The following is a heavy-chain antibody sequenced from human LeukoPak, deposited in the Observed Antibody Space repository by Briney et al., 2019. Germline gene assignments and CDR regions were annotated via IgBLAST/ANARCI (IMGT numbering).Heavy chain of an antibody. J-gene: IGHJ4*02. CDR3: ARDSRLWYSSGWYYFDY. Sequence: PSETLSLTCTVSGGSISSYYWSWIRQPAGKGLEWIGRIYTSGSTNYNPYLKSRVTMSVDTSKNQFSLKLSSVTAADTAVYYCARDSRLWYSSGWYYFDYWGQGTLVTVSS. CDR1: GGSISSYY. CDR2: IYTSGST. D-gene: IGHD6-19*01. V-gene: IGHV4-4*07.